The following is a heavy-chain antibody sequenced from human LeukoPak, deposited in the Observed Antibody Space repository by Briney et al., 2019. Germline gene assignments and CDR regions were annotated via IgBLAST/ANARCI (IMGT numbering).Heavy chain of an antibody. V-gene: IGHV3-33*05. CDR2: IKYDGSDK. Sequence: PGGSLRLSCAASGFTLFSSYDMHWVRQAPGKGLEWVAIIKYDGSDKYYIDSVKGRFTISRDNSRNTLYLQMNSLRVDDTAVYYCSIVAVASDFDYWGQGTLVTVSS. CDR1: GFTLFSSYD. J-gene: IGHJ4*02. CDR3: SIVAVASDFDY. D-gene: IGHD6-19*01.